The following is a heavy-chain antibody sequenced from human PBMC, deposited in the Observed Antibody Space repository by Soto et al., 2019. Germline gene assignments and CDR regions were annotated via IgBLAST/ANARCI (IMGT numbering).Heavy chain of an antibody. V-gene: IGHV4-34*01. D-gene: IGHD2-21*01. CDR3: ARLNGYCVGTNCHGYYGMDV. CDR1: GGSFSGYY. CDR2: INHSGSS. Sequence: SETLSLTCAVYGGSFSGYYWSWIRQAPGKGPGWIGEINHSGSSNYNPSLLSRVTISVDTSMNEFSLRLSSVTAADTAVYYCARLNGYCVGTNCHGYYGMDVWGQGTTVTVSS. J-gene: IGHJ6*02.